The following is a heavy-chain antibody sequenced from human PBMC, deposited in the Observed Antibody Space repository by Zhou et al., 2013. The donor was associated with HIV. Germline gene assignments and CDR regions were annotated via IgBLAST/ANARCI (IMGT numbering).Heavy chain of an antibody. CDR1: GYTFTNYG. V-gene: IGHV1-18*01. D-gene: IGHD3-22*01. CDR2: ISSYTGDT. CDR3: AREYYYDSIGYYYEDL. Sequence: QVQLLQSGSEMKKPGASVKVSCKTSGYTFTNYGISWVRQAPGQGLSGWGRISSYTGDTNYAQRLQGRVTMTTDTSTSTAYMELRTLRSDDTAVYYCAREYYYDSIGYYYEDLWGQGTRGHRLL. J-gene: IGHJ4*02.